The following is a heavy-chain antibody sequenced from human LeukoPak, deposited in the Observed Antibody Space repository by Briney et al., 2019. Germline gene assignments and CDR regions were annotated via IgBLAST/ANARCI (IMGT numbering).Heavy chain of an antibody. V-gene: IGHV4-59*01. CDR2: IYYSGST. J-gene: IGHJ5*02. CDR1: GGSISSYY. D-gene: IGHD1-26*01. CDR3: ARDRIVGANNWFDP. Sequence: SETLSLTCTVSGGSISSYYWSWIRQPPGKGLEWIGYIYYSGSTNYNPSLKGRVTISVDTSKNQFSLKLSSVTAADTAVYYCARDRIVGANNWFDPWGQGTLVTVSS.